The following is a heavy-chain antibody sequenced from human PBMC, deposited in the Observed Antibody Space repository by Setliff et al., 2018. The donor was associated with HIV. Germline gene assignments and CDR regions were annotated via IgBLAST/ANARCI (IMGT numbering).Heavy chain of an antibody. J-gene: IGHJ4*02. CDR2: IKQDGSEI. D-gene: IGHD1-1*01. Sequence: AGGSLRLSCAASGFTFSNYWMDWVRQAPGKGLEWVATIKQDGSEIYYMDSVKGRFFISRDNTRNLLYLEMRSLRAEDTAVYYCAGSRGYFVQADWGQGTLVTVSS. V-gene: IGHV3-7*01. CDR3: AGSRGYFVQAD. CDR1: GFTFSNYW.